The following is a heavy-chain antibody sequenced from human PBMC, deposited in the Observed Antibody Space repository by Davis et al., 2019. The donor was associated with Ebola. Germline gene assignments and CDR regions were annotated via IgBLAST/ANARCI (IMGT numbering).Heavy chain of an antibody. CDR2: IAVYNGDT. CDR1: GYTFTTYI. D-gene: IGHD6-13*01. J-gene: IGHJ6*02. CDR3: ARIAAESDYGMDV. V-gene: IGHV1-18*01. Sequence: ASVKVSCKASGYTFTTYIITWVRQAPGQGLEWMGWIAVYNGDTKYAHEIQGRVTMTTDISTDTVYMDLRGLRSDDTAVYFCARIAAESDYGMDVWGQGTRVTVSS.